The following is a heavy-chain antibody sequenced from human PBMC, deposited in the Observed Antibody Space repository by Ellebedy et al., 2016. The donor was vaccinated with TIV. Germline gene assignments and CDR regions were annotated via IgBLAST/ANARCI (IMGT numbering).Heavy chain of an antibody. J-gene: IGHJ2*01. Sequence: GESLKISCQASGDIFTRYWIAWVRQIPGQGLEWVGVIYPGDSDTRYSPSFQGQVTISADKSIDTAYLQLNSLKASDTAMYYCARLPPSLVIRESLYFDLWGRGTLVTISS. D-gene: IGHD3-10*01. CDR2: IYPGDSDT. V-gene: IGHV5-51*01. CDR1: GDIFTRYW. CDR3: ARLPPSLVIRESLYFDL.